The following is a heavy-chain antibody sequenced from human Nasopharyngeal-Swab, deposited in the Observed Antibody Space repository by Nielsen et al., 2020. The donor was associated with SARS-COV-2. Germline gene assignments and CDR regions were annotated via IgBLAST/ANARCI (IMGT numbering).Heavy chain of an antibody. CDR1: GGTFSSYA. CDR2: IIPIFGTA. J-gene: IGHJ3*02. CDR3: ARESVVVAAYNAFDI. D-gene: IGHD2-15*01. V-gene: IGHV1-69*13. Sequence: SVKVSCKASGGTFSSYAISWVRQAPGQGLEWMGGIIPIFGTANYAQKFQGRVTITADESTSTAYMELSSLRSENTAVYYCARESVVVAAYNAFDIWGQGTMVTVSS.